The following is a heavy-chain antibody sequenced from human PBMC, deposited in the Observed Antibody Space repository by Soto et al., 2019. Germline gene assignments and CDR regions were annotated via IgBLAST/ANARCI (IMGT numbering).Heavy chain of an antibody. V-gene: IGHV3-23*01. CDR2: ISSSGGTT. CDR3: ARDHRYACAY. J-gene: IGHJ4*02. CDR1: GFTFSSFA. D-gene: IGHD3-16*01. Sequence: GGSLRLSCAVSGFTFSSFAMSWVRQAPGKGLEWVSVISSSGGTTYYADSVKGRFTISRDNSKNTLYLQMNSLRAEDTAVYYCARDHRYACAYWGQGTLVTVSS.